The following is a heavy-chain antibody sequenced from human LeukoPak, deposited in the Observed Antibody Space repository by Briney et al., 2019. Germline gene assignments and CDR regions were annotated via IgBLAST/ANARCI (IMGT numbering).Heavy chain of an antibody. Sequence: PGGSLRLSCAASGFTFSSYAMSWVRQAPGKGLEWVAVISYDGSNKYYADSVKGRFTISRDNSKNTLYLQMNSLRAEDTAVYYCANQKAGYFDYWGQGTLVTVSS. V-gene: IGHV3-30-3*01. CDR2: ISYDGSNK. J-gene: IGHJ4*02. D-gene: IGHD6-13*01. CDR1: GFTFSSYA. CDR3: ANQKAGYFDY.